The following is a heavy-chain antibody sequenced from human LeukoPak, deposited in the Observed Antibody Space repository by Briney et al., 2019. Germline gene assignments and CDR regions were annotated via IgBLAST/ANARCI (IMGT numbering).Heavy chain of an antibody. J-gene: IGHJ4*02. CDR1: GGSFSDYY. CDR3: ARDSTTVVTHY. Sequence: LSLTCAVYGGSFSDYYMSWIRQAPGKGLEWVSYISSSGSTIYYADSVKGRFTISRDNAKNSLYLQMNSLRAEDTAVYYCARDSTTVVTHYWGQGTLVTVSS. CDR2: ISSSGSTI. D-gene: IGHD4-17*01. V-gene: IGHV3-11*01.